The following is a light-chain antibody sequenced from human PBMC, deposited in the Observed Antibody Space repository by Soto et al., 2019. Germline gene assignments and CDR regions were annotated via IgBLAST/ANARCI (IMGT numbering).Light chain of an antibody. J-gene: IGKJ4*01. Sequence: EVVLTQSPGTLSLSPGERATLSCRASQSVDNDYLAWFQQKPGQAPRLLIYEASYRATGVPDRFGGTGSGTDFSLTISRLEPEDFAVYYCQQSTYSPRTFGGGTRIEI. V-gene: IGKV3-20*01. CDR1: QSVDNDY. CDR2: EAS. CDR3: QQSTYSPRT.